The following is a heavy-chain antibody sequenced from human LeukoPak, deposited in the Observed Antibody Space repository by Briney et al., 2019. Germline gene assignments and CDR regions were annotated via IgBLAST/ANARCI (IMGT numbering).Heavy chain of an antibody. CDR3: ARDRRLRDSSGLFSDY. CDR2: ISAYNGNT. V-gene: IGHV1-18*01. D-gene: IGHD3-22*01. Sequence: ASVKVSCKASGYTFTSYGISWVRQAPGQGLEWMGWISAYNGNTNYAQKLQGRVTMTTDTSTSTAYMELRSLRSDDTAVYYCARDRRLRDSSGLFSDYWGQGTLVTVSS. CDR1: GYTFTSYG. J-gene: IGHJ4*02.